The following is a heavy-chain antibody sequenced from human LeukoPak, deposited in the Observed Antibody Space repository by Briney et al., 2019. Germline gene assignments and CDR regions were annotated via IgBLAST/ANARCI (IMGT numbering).Heavy chain of an antibody. CDR2: IYYSGST. CDR1: GGSISSGDYY. D-gene: IGHD3-10*01. Sequence: TSQTLPLTCTVSGGSISSGDYYWSWIRQPPGKGLEWIGYIYYSGSTYYNPSLKSRVTISVDTSKNQFSLKLSSVTAADTAVYYCAREEILWFGELSQGDAFDIWGQGTMVTVSS. CDR3: AREEILWFGELSQGDAFDI. V-gene: IGHV4-30-4*01. J-gene: IGHJ3*02.